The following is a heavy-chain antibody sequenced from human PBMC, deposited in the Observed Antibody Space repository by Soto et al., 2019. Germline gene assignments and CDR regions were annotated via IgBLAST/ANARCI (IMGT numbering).Heavy chain of an antibody. Sequence: QVQLQESGPGLVKPSGTLSLTCAVSGGAISSSNWWSWVRQPPGEGLGWVGEIYHRGSTNYNPSLQSRDTISVERSKTQFSLKRSSVTAADTAVYYCARDRYDSSGYYYRGWFDPWGQGTLVTVSS. V-gene: IGHV4-4*02. CDR3: ARDRYDSSGYYYRGWFDP. CDR1: GGAISSSNW. J-gene: IGHJ5*02. CDR2: IYHRGST. D-gene: IGHD3-22*01.